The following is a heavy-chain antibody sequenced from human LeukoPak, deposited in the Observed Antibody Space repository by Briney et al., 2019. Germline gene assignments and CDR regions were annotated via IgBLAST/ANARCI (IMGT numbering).Heavy chain of an antibody. V-gene: IGHV3-11*03. CDR3: ARYCSSTTCYDY. D-gene: IGHD2-2*01. J-gene: IGHJ4*02. Sequence: GGSLRLSCAASGFTFSDYYMSWIRQAPGKALEWVSYISSSSSYTNYADSVKGRFTISSDNAKNSLYLQMNSLRAEDTAVYYCARYCSSTTCYDYWGQGTLVTVSS. CDR2: ISSSSSYT. CDR1: GFTFSDYY.